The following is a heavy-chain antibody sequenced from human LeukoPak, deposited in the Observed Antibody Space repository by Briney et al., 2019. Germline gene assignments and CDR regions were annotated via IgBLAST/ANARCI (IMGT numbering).Heavy chain of an antibody. CDR3: ARAGAYHFDN. V-gene: IGHV3-74*01. Sequence: GGSLRLSCAASGFTFSSYAMSWVRQAPGKGLVWVSIINTDTRGTYYADSVKGRFTISRDDAKNTLYLQMNSLRAEDTAVYYCARAGAYHFDNWGQGTLVTVSS. J-gene: IGHJ4*02. D-gene: IGHD3-16*01. CDR2: INTDTRGT. CDR1: GFTFSSYA.